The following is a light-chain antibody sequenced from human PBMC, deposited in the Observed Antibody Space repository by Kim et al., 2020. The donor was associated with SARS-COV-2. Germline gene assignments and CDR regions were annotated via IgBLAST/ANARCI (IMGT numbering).Light chain of an antibody. CDR1: QSIANY. Sequence: SASIGDRVTITCRASQSIANYSNWYQHKPGKPPKFLIHAASNLQTGVPSRFSGSGSGTDFTLTITNFQPEDFATYYCQQSYTTPHSFGQGTKLEIK. J-gene: IGKJ2*03. CDR2: AAS. V-gene: IGKV1-39*01. CDR3: QQSYTTPHS.